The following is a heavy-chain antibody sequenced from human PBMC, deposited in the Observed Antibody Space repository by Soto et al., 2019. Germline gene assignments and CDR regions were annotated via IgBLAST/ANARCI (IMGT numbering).Heavy chain of an antibody. CDR2: IIPILGPA. Sequence: QVQLVQSGAEVKKPGSSVKVSCNVSGGTFNTFAISWVRQAPGQGLEWMGGIIPILGPAFYAKKFKGRVTITADKSTNAAYLELSSLRSEDTAVYYGASAAKRSFDNWGKGTLFTVSS. CDR1: GGTFNTFA. J-gene: IGHJ4*02. CDR3: ASAAKRSFDN. V-gene: IGHV1-69*06.